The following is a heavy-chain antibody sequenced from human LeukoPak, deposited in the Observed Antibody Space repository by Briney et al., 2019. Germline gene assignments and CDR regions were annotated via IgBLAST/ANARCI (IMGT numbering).Heavy chain of an antibody. V-gene: IGHV3-23*01. CDR1: GFSFRSFP. Sequence: GGSLRLSCAASGFSFRSFPMSWVRQAPGKGLQWVSGITGRGGNTYYADSVEGRFTISRDNSKNTLSLQTDSLRAEDTAISYCARDRAAFDSWGQGTLVTVSS. D-gene: IGHD6-25*01. J-gene: IGHJ4*02. CDR2: ITGRGGNT. CDR3: ARDRAAFDS.